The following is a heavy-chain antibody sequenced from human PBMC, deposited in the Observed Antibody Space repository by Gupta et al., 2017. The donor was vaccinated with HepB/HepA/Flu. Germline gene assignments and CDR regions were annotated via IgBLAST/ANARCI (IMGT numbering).Heavy chain of an antibody. CDR2: INPKSGGT. CDR3: ATSPAREWLPRVDY. CDR1: GYTFTDYY. Sequence: QVQLVQSGAEVKKPGASVKVSCKASGYTFTDYYMHWMRRAPGQGLEWMGWINPKSGGTNYAQKLQGRVIMTSDTSISTVYMELTRLTFDDTAVYYCATSPAREWLPRVDYWGQGTLVTVSS. V-gene: IGHV1-2*02. J-gene: IGHJ4*02. D-gene: IGHD3-3*01.